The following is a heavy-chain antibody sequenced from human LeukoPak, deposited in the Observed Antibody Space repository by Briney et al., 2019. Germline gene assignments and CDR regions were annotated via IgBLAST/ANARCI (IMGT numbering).Heavy chain of an antibody. V-gene: IGHV4-59*01. D-gene: IGHD2-21*02. CDR3: ARGQVATAIINY. J-gene: IGHJ4*02. CDR2: IYYSGST. CDR1: GRSISSYY. Sequence: SETLSLTCTVSGRSISSYYWRWIRQPPGKGLEWIGYIYYSGSTNYNPSLKSRVTISVDTSKNQFSLKLSSVTAADTAVYYCARGQVATAIINYWGQGTLVTVSS.